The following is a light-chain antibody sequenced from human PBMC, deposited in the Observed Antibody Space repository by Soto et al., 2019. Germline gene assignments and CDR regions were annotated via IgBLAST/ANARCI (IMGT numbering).Light chain of an antibody. CDR3: ATWDDSLNGPV. V-gene: IGLV1-44*01. J-gene: IGLJ3*02. Sequence: QSVLTQPPSASGPPGQRVTISCSGSSSNIGTNTVNWYHQLPGTAPKLLIYSNTQRPSGVPDRFSGSKSGTSASLAISGLLSEDEADYYCATWDDSLNGPVFGGGTKLTVL. CDR1: SSNIGTNT. CDR2: SNT.